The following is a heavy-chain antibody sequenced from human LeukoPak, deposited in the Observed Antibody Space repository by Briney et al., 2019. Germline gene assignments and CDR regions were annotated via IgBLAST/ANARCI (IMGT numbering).Heavy chain of an antibody. V-gene: IGHV4-34*01. J-gene: IGHJ4*02. CDR1: GVSFSSYY. CDR3: AGGYFSAWSDYFDS. CDR2: ISHTGSA. Sequence: SETLSLTCAVYGVSFSSYYWTWIRQSPGKGLERIGVISHTGSANYNPSLKSRVTISIDPSENQFSLKLTSVTTADTGVYYCAGGYFSAWSDYFDSWGQGTLLTVSS. D-gene: IGHD6-19*01.